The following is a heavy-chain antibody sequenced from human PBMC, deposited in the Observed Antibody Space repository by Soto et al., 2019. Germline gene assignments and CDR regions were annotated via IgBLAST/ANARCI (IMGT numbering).Heavy chain of an antibody. CDR1: GFTFSSYG. D-gene: IGHD3-22*01. J-gene: IGHJ4*02. CDR2: ISYDGSNK. CDR3: AKDGYYYDSSGYYYVPVPDY. Sequence: GGSLRLSCAASGFTFSSYGMHWVRQAPGKGLEWVAVISYDGSNKYYADSVKGRFTISRDNSKNTLYLQMNSLRAEDTAVYYCAKDGYYYDSSGYYYVPVPDYWGQGTLVTVSS. V-gene: IGHV3-30*18.